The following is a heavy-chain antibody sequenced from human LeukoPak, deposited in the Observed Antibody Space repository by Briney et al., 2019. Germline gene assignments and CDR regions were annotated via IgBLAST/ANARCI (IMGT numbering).Heavy chain of an antibody. Sequence: SQTLSLTCTVSGGSISSGDYYWSWIRQPPGTGLEWIGYIYYSGSTYYNPSLKSRVTISVDTSKNQFSLKLSSVTAADTAVYYCARDEDSSGYYYWGQGTLVTVSS. CDR1: GGSISSGDYY. CDR2: IYYSGST. D-gene: IGHD3-22*01. J-gene: IGHJ4*02. CDR3: ARDEDSSGYYY. V-gene: IGHV4-30-4*01.